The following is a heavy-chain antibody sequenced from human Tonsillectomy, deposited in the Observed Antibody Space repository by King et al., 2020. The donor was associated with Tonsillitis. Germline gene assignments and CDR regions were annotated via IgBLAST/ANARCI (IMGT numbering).Heavy chain of an antibody. D-gene: IGHD3-22*01. Sequence: QLVQSGAEVKKPGESLKISCKGSGYSFASYWIGWVRQMPGKGLEWMGITYPGDSDTTYSPSFQGQVTFSAVKSISTAYLQWISLKTSDTAMYYCARQRSHYCDISGYGYWGQGTLVTVSS. CDR2: TYPGDSDT. J-gene: IGHJ4*02. CDR3: ARQRSHYCDISGYGY. V-gene: IGHV5-51*01. CDR1: GYSFASYW.